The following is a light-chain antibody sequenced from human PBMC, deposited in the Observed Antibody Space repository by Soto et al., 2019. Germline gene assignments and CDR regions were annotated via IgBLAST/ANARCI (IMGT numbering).Light chain of an antibody. J-gene: IGKJ5*01. CDR2: SAS. CDR3: QQLNSYPSIT. CDR1: QGISSF. Sequence: DIQLTQSPSFLSASVGDRVTITCRASQGISSFLAWYQQKPGKAPRLLIYSASTLQSGVPSRFSGSGSWTEFTLTISSLQPEDFVTYYCQQLNSYPSITFGQGTRLDIK. V-gene: IGKV1-9*01.